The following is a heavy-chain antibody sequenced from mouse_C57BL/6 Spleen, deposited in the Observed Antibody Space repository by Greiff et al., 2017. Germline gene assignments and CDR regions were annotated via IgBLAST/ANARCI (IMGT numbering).Heavy chain of an antibody. D-gene: IGHD1-1*01. V-gene: IGHV1-82*01. CDR1: GYAFSSSW. CDR3: EITTVEDYYAMDY. Sequence: VQLQQSGPELVKPGASVKISCKASGYAFSSSWMNWVKQRPGKGLEWIGRIYPGDGDTNYNGKFKGKATLAADKSSSTAYMQLSSLTSEDSAVYFCEITTVEDYYAMDYWGQGTSVTVSS. CDR2: IYPGDGDT. J-gene: IGHJ4*01.